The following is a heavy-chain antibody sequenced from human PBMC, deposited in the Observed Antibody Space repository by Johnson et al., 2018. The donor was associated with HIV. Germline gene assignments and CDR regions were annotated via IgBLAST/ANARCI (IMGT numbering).Heavy chain of an antibody. D-gene: IGHD3-22*01. CDR1: GFTVSSNY. J-gene: IGHJ3*02. CDR3: ARDRGGYYYDSSGLDAFDI. Sequence: EMQLVESGGGLVHPGGSLRLSCAASGFTVSSNYMSWVRQAPGKGLEWVSGINWNGGSTGYADSVKGRFTISRDNAKKSLYLQMNSLRAEATAVYSCARDRGGYYYDSSGLDAFDIWGQGTMVTVSS. CDR2: INWNGGST. V-gene: IGHV3-20*04.